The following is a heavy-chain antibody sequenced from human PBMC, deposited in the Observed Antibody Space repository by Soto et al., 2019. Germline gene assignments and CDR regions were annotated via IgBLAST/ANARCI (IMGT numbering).Heavy chain of an antibody. CDR3: ARQYGDYRYFQH. Sequence: SETLSLTCTVSGGSISSYYWSWIRQPPGKGLEWIGYIYYSGSTNYNPSLKSRVTISVDTSKNQFSLKLSSVTAADTAVYYCARQYGDYRYFQHWGQGTLVTVSS. D-gene: IGHD4-17*01. J-gene: IGHJ1*01. CDR1: GGSISSYY. CDR2: IYYSGST. V-gene: IGHV4-59*01.